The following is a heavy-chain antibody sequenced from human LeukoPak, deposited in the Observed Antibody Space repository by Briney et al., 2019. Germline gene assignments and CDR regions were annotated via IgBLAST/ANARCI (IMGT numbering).Heavy chain of an antibody. CDR1: GYSFTSYW. CDR2: IYPGDSDT. D-gene: IGHD6-6*01. V-gene: IGHV5-51*01. Sequence: GESLKISCKGSGYSFTSYWIGWVRQMPGKGLEWMGIIYPGDSDTRYSPSFQGQVTISAHKSISTAYLQWSSLKASDTAMYYCARYRTFKGIAARPHNWFDPWGQGTLVTVSS. CDR3: ARYRTFKGIAARPHNWFDP. J-gene: IGHJ5*02.